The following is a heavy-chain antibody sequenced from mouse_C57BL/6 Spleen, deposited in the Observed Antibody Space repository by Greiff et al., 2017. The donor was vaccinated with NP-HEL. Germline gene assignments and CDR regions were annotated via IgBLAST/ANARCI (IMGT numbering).Heavy chain of an antibody. CDR2: INPGSGGT. Sequence: QVQLQQSGAELVRPGTSVKVSCKASGYAFTNYLIEWVKQRPGQGLEWIGVINPGSGGTNYNEKFKGKATLTADKSSSTAYMQLSSLTSEDSAVYCGARRGNDFDYWGQGTTLTVSS. V-gene: IGHV1-54*01. J-gene: IGHJ2*01. CDR1: GYAFTNYL. CDR3: ARRGNDFDY.